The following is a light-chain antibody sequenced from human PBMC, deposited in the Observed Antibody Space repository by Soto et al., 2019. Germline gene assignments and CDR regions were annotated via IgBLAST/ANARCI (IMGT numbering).Light chain of an antibody. CDR3: QSYDSSLPYV. Sequence: QAVVTQPPSVSGAPGQRVTISCTGSSSNIGAGYDVHWYQQLPGTAPKLLIYGNSNRPSGVPDRFSGSKSGTSASLAITGLQAEDEADYYCQSYDSSLPYVFGTGTQLTVL. V-gene: IGLV1-40*01. CDR1: SSNIGAGYD. J-gene: IGLJ1*01. CDR2: GNS.